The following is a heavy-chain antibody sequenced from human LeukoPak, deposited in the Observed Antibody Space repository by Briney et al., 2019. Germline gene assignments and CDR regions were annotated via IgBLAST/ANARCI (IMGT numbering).Heavy chain of an antibody. V-gene: IGHV3-23*01. CDR2: ISGSGGST. CDR1: GFTFSSYA. CDR3: AEDIPTLNVLLWFGESDY. Sequence: PGGSLRLSCAASGFTFSSYAMSWVRQAPGRGLEWVSAISGSGGSTYYADSVKGRLTISRDNSKNTLYLQMNSLRAEDTAVYYCAEDIPTLNVLLWFGESDYWGQGTLVTVSS. D-gene: IGHD3-10*01. J-gene: IGHJ4*02.